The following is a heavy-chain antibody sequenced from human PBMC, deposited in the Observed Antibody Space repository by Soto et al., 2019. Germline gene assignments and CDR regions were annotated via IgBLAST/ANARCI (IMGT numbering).Heavy chain of an antibody. CDR3: ASGDREDIEEVVGVRPGEYSMDV. Sequence: QVHLVESGGGVVQPGSSLRLSCAASEFTFRIFAMHWLRQSPGKGLEWVAVISYDGSRKADSVKGRFTVSRDNSWNTLYLQMNSLRAEDTAIYYCASGDREDIEEVVGVRPGEYSMDVWGQGTMVTVSS. V-gene: IGHV3-30-3*01. J-gene: IGHJ6*02. CDR1: EFTFRIFA. CDR2: ISYDGSRK. D-gene: IGHD1-26*01.